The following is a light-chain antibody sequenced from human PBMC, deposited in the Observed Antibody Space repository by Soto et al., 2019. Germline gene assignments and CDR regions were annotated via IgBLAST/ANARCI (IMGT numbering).Light chain of an antibody. Sequence: EIVMTQSPLSLPVTPGEPASISCRSSQSLLHSDGYNYLAWYLQKPGHSPQLLIDLASSRASGVPDRFSGSGSGTDFTLKISRVAAEDVGVYYCMQALQNPTLGGGTKVDI. CDR1: QSLLHSDGYNY. V-gene: IGKV2-28*01. J-gene: IGKJ4*01. CDR3: MQALQNPT. CDR2: LAS.